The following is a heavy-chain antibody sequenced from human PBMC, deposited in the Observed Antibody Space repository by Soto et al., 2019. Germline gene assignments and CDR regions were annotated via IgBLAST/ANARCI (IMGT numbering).Heavy chain of an antibody. CDR1: GGTFSSYA. J-gene: IGHJ5*02. V-gene: IGHV1-69*13. CDR3: ARVSNLYNWFDP. Sequence: GASVKVSCKASGGTFSSYAISWVRQAPGQGLEWMGGIIPIFGTANYAQKFQGRVTITADESTSTAYMELSSLRSEDTAVYYCARVSNLYNWFDPWGQGTLVTVSS. CDR2: IIPIFGTA.